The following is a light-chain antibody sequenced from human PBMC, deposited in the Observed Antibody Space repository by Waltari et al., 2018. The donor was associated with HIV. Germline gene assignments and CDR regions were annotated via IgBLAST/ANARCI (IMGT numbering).Light chain of an antibody. J-gene: IGLJ2*01. CDR1: RSNIGAGFD. V-gene: IGLV1-40*01. Sequence: QSVLTQPPSVSGAPGQRVTIACTGTRSNIGAGFDVHWYQQIPGNAPKLLISDTNLGPSGVPDRCSGSKSGTSASLAITGLQSEDEADYYCQSYDMSQSGSLVFGGGTKLTVL. CDR2: DTN. CDR3: QSYDMSQSGSLV.